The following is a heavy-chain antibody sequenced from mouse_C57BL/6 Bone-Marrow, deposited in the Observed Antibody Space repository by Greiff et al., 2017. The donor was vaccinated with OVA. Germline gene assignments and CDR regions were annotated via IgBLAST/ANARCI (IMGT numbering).Heavy chain of an antibody. CDR2: IDPSDSYT. CDR1: GYTFTSYW. Sequence: QVQLQQPGAELVKPGVSVKLSCKASGYTFTSYWMQWVKQRPGQGLEWIGEIDPSDSYTNYNQKFKGKATLTVDTSSSTAYMQLNSLTSEDSAVYYCASAVFAYWGQGTLVTVSA. V-gene: IGHV1-50*01. CDR3: ASAVFAY. J-gene: IGHJ3*01.